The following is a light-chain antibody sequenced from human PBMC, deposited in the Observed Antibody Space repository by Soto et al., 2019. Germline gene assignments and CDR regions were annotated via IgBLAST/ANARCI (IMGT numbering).Light chain of an antibody. Sequence: SYELTQPPSVSVSPGQTASITCSGAKLGDKYACWYQQKPGQSPVLVIYQDSKRPSGIPERFSGSHSGNTATLTIGVTQAMDEADYYCQAWDSSTVVFGGGTKLTVL. CDR1: KLGDKY. V-gene: IGLV3-1*01. J-gene: IGLJ2*01. CDR3: QAWDSSTVV. CDR2: QDS.